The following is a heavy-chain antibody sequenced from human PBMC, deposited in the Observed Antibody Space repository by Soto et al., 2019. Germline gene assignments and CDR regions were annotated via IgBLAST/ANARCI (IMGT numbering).Heavy chain of an antibody. J-gene: IGHJ6*02. V-gene: IGHV3-7*05. CDR3: ARFGDDFWTNSYYYYGMDV. CDR2: IKQDGSEK. D-gene: IGHD3-3*01. Sequence: GGSLRLSCAASGFTVSSYWMSWVRQAPGKGLEWVANIKQDGSEKYYVDSVKGRFTISRDNAKNSLYLQMNSLRAEDTAVYYCARFGDDFWTNSYYYYGMDVWGQGTTVTVSS. CDR1: GFTVSSYW.